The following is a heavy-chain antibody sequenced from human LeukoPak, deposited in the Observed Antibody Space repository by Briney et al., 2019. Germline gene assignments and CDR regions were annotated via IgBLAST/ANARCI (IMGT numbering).Heavy chain of an antibody. CDR3: ARNGYSGYDRLNWFDP. CDR2: ISSGSTYT. Sequence: GGSLRLSCAASGFTFSDYYMTWIRQVPGKGLEWVSSISSGSTYTNYADSVKGRFTISRDNAKNSLYLQMNSLRVEDTAVYYCARNGYSGYDRLNWFDPWGQGTLVTVSS. CDR1: GFTFSDYY. V-gene: IGHV3-11*03. D-gene: IGHD5-12*01. J-gene: IGHJ5*02.